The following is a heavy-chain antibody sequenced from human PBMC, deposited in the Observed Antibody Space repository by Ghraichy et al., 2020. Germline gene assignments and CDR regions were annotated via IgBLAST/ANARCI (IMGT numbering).Heavy chain of an antibody. Sequence: SETLSLTCTVSGGSISTYYWSWVRQPPGKGLEWIGYIYYSGSTNYNPSLKSRVSISVDASKNQFSLKLRSVTAADTAVYYCARDRYYYDSSGYYALDPWGQGTLVTVSS. V-gene: IGHV4-59*01. J-gene: IGHJ5*02. D-gene: IGHD3-22*01. CDR1: GGSISTYY. CDR2: IYYSGST. CDR3: ARDRYYYDSSGYYALDP.